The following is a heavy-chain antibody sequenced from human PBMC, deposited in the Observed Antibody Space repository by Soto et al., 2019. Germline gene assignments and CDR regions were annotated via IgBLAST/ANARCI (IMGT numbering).Heavy chain of an antibody. D-gene: IGHD2-2*01. J-gene: IGHJ5*02. Sequence: ASVKVSCKTSCYTFSNYGITWVRQAPGQPLEWLGWISLYSDGTNYAQKFQGRVSMTTDTSTTTAYMELRSLRSDDTAVYYCARVVPGAEAWFGPRGQGTLVTSPQ. CDR2: ISLYSDGT. V-gene: IGHV1-18*01. CDR3: ARVVPGAEAWFGP. CDR1: CYTFSNYG.